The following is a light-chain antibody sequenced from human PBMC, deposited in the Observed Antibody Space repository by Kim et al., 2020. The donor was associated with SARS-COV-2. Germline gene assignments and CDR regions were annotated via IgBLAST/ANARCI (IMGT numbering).Light chain of an antibody. J-gene: IGLJ2*01. CDR3: GTWDSSLGAVV. V-gene: IGLV1-51*01. Sequence: QSVLTQPPSVSAAPGQKVTISCSGSSSNIGNNYVSWYQQLPGTAPKLLIYDNNKRPSGIPDRFSGSKSGTSATLGITGLQTGDEADYYCGTWDSSLGAVVFGGGTKLPVL. CDR2: DNN. CDR1: SSNIGNNY.